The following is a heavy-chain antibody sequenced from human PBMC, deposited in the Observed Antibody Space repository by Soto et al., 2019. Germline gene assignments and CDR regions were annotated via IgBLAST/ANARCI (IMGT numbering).Heavy chain of an antibody. V-gene: IGHV1-18*01. CDR2: ISPYTGHT. Sequence: QVQLVQSGPEVKKPGASVKVSCKASGYTFTSYGITWVRQAPGQGLEWMGWISPYTGHTNYAQNLQGRVTMTTDTSTTTAYMALRSLRPDDTAVYYGARGGCSSTTCYIRDYLGQGTLVTVSS. D-gene: IGHD2-2*02. J-gene: IGHJ4*02. CDR1: GYTFTSYG. CDR3: ARGGCSSTTCYIRDY.